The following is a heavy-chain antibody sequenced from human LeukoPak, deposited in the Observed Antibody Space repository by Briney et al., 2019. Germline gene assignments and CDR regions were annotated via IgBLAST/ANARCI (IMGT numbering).Heavy chain of an antibody. Sequence: ASVKVSCKASGYTFTSYDFNWVRQATGQRPEWMGWMSPNSGDTGYAQKFQDRITMTRNTSISTAYMELSSLRSDDTAVYYCARGPPNWGYDYWGPGTLVTVSS. D-gene: IGHD7-27*01. CDR1: GYTFTSYD. J-gene: IGHJ4*02. V-gene: IGHV1-8*01. CDR2: MSPNSGDT. CDR3: ARGPPNWGYDY.